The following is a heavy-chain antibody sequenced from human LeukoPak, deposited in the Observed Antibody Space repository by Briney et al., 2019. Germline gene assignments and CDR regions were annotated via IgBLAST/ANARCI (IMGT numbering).Heavy chain of an antibody. J-gene: IGHJ2*01. V-gene: IGHV3-66*01. D-gene: IGHD2-2*01. Sequence: PGGSLRLSCAASGFTFSSYSMSWVRQAPGKGLEWVSVIYSGGFTYYADSVKGRFTISRDNSKNTLYLQMNSLRAEDTAVYYCARGACSSTSCYGSDWYFDLWGRGTLVTGSS. CDR2: IYSGGFT. CDR1: GFTFSSYS. CDR3: ARGACSSTSCYGSDWYFDL.